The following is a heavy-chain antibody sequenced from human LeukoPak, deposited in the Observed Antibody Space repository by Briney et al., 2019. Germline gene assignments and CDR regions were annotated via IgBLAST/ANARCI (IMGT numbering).Heavy chain of an antibody. V-gene: IGHV4-39*01. CDR3: AKSEDSIGGYYYGMDV. CDR2: IYCSGST. Sequence: SETLSLTCTVSGGSISSSSYYWGWIRQPPGKGLEWIGSIYCSGSTYYNPSLKSRVTISVDTSKNQFSLKLSSVTAADTAVYYCAKSEDSIGGYYYGMDVWGQGTTVTVSS. D-gene: IGHD3-16*01. CDR1: GGSISSSSYY. J-gene: IGHJ6*02.